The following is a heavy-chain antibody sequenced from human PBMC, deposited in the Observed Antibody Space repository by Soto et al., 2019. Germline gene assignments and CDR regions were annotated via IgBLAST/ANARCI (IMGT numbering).Heavy chain of an antibody. J-gene: IGHJ6*02. CDR3: VPFYYYGSGSYGMDV. D-gene: IGHD3-10*01. Sequence: SVKVSCKASGGTFSSYAISWVRQAPGQGLEWMGGIIPIFGTANYAQKFQGRVTITADEPTSTAYMELSSLRSEDTAVYYCVPFYYYGSGSYGMDVWGQGTTVTGSS. CDR1: GGTFSSYA. V-gene: IGHV1-69*13. CDR2: IIPIFGTA.